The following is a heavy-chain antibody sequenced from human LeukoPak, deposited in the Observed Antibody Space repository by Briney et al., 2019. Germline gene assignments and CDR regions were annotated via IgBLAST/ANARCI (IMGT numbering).Heavy chain of an antibody. Sequence: SETLSLTCTVSGGSISSNSYYWGWIRQPPGKGLEWTGGIYYSGRTYYNPPLKSRITISVDTSKNQFSLKLNSVTAADTAVYYCARHRRDGYNSEPGSFDYWGQGALVTVSS. V-gene: IGHV4-39*01. CDR2: IYYSGRT. J-gene: IGHJ4*02. CDR1: GGSISSNSYY. CDR3: ARHRRDGYNSEPGSFDY. D-gene: IGHD5-24*01.